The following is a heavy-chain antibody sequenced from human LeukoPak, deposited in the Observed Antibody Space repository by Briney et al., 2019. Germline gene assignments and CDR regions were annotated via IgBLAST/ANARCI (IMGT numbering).Heavy chain of an antibody. CDR2: IIPILGIA. CDR1: GGTFSSYA. CDR3: ARVYCSSTSCYPRYYYGMDV. V-gene: IGHV1-69*04. Sequence: PVKVSCKASGGTFSSYAISWVRQAPGQGLEWMGRIIPILGIANYAQKFQGRVTITADKSTSTAYMELSSLRSDDTAVYYCARVYCSSTSCYPRYYYGMDVWGQGTTVTVSS. D-gene: IGHD2-2*01. J-gene: IGHJ6*02.